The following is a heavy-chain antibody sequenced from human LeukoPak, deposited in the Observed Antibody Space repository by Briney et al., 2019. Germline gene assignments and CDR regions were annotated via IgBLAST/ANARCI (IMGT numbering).Heavy chain of an antibody. CDR1: GGSISSGGYY. D-gene: IGHD2-2*01. CDR3: ARVGISDQQLTLFDY. J-gene: IGHJ4*02. CDR2: IYYSGST. V-gene: IGHV4-31*03. Sequence: SQTLSLTCTVSGGSISSGGYYWSWIRQHPGKGLEWIVYIYYSGSTYYNPSLKSRVTISVDKSKNQFSLKRSSVSAADTAVYYCARVGISDQQLTLFDYWGQGALVTVSS.